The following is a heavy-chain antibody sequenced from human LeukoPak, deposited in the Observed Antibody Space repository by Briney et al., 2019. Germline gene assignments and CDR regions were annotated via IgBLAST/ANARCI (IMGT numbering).Heavy chain of an antibody. J-gene: IGHJ5*02. Sequence: SETLSLTCTVSGYSISSGYYWGWIRQPPGKGLEWIGSIYHSGRTFYNPSLKSRVTISVDTSKNQFSLKLTSVTAADMAVYYCARRPIVGSTGFYFDPWGPGTLVTVSS. CDR1: GYSISSGYY. CDR3: ARRPIVGSTGFYFDP. V-gene: IGHV4-38-2*02. D-gene: IGHD1-26*01. CDR2: IYHSGRT.